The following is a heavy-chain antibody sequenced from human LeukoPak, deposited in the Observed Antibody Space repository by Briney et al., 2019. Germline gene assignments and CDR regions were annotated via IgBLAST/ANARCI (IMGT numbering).Heavy chain of an antibody. Sequence: PSETLSLTCAVYGGSFSGYYWSWIRQAPGKGLEWIGEINHSGSTNYNPSLKSRVTISVDTSKNQFSLKLSSVTAADTAVYYCARASHGFFGVLRGGGFDYWGQGTLVTVSS. CDR2: INHSGST. J-gene: IGHJ4*02. D-gene: IGHD3-16*01. CDR3: ARASHGFFGVLRGGGFDY. CDR1: GGSFSGYY. V-gene: IGHV4-34*01.